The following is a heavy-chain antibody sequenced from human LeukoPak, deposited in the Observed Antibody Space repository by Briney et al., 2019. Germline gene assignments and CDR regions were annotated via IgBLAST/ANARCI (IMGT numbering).Heavy chain of an antibody. Sequence: PSETLSLTCTVSGGSISSYYWSWIRQPPGKGLEWIGYIYYSGSTNYNPSLKSRVTISVDTSKNQFSLKLSSVTAADTAVYYCARIDVDTAMVLNWFDPWGQGTLVTVSS. V-gene: IGHV4-59*01. CDR1: GGSISSYY. CDR3: ARIDVDTAMVLNWFDP. J-gene: IGHJ5*02. CDR2: IYYSGST. D-gene: IGHD5-18*01.